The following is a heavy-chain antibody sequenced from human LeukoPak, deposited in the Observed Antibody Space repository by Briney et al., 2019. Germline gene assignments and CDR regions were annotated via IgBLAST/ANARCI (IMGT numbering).Heavy chain of an antibody. CDR2: ISDDGNYI. Sequence: PGGSLRLSCAASGFTFSNFGMNWVRQAPGRGLEGVSSISDDGNYIYYGHSVKGRFTISIDNANNSLDLQMHSLRAEDTAGYYCASDPHSAAANWFDPWGQGTRVTVSS. V-gene: IGHV3-21*01. CDR1: GFTFSNFG. CDR3: ASDPHSAAANWFDP. J-gene: IGHJ5*02. D-gene: IGHD6-13*01.